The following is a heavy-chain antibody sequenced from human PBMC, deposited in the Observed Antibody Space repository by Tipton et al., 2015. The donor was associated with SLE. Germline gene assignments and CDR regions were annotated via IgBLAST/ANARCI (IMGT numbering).Heavy chain of an antibody. V-gene: IGHV4-30-4*08. Sequence: TLSLTCTVSGGSISSGGYYWSWIRQHPGKGLEWIGYIYHSGTTYYNPSLQSRATISVDTSENQFSLKLSSVTAADTAVYYCANYDILTGYLDYWGQGTLVTVSS. CDR3: ANYDILTGYLDY. CDR2: IYHSGTT. CDR1: GGSISSGGYY. D-gene: IGHD3-9*01. J-gene: IGHJ4*02.